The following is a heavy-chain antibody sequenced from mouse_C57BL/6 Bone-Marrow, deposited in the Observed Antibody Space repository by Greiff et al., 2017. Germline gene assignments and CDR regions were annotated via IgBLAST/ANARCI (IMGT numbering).Heavy chain of an antibody. V-gene: IGHV10-1*01. CDR3: VRHGGLWDGYYFAY. D-gene: IGHD2-3*01. CDR2: IRSKSNNYAT. J-gene: IGHJ3*01. Sequence: EVKLVESGGGLVQPKGSLKLSCAASGFSFNTYAMNWVRQAPGKGLEWVARIRSKSNNYATYYADSVKDRFTISRDDSESMLYLQMNNLKTEDTAMYYCVRHGGLWDGYYFAYWGQGTLVTVSA. CDR1: GFSFNTYA.